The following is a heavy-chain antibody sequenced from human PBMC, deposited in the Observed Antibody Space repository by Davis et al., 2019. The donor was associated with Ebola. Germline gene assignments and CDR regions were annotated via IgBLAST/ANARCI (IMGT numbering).Heavy chain of an antibody. J-gene: IGHJ4*02. CDR1: SFTLGYAW. Sequence: ESLKTPCTASSFTLGYAWMGLVRQAPGKGLGWVGRIKSKSAGGTTDHAPPVRGRFIISRDESRNTLYPQMTSLRTEDTAVYFCTTDRGIAVRPLFDCWGQGTLVTVSS. V-gene: IGHV3-15*01. CDR3: TTDRGIAVRPLFDC. CDR2: IKSKSAGGTT. D-gene: IGHD6-19*01.